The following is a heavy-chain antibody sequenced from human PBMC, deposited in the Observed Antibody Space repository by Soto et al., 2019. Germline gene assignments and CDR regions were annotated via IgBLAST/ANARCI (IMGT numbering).Heavy chain of an antibody. D-gene: IGHD2-21*01. Sequence: QVQLVQSGAEEKKPGASVKVSCKASGYTFTSYAMHWVRQAPGQRLEWMGWINAGNGNTKYSQKFQGRVTITRDTSASTAYMELSSLRSEDTAVYYCARDLRLFQKSYGMDVWGQGTTVTVSS. CDR3: ARDLRLFQKSYGMDV. V-gene: IGHV1-3*05. J-gene: IGHJ6*02. CDR1: GYTFTSYA. CDR2: INAGNGNT.